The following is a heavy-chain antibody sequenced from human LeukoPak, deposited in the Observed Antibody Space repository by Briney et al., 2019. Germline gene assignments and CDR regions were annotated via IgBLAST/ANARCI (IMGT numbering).Heavy chain of an antibody. D-gene: IGHD5-18*01. Sequence: GGSLRLSCAASGFTFSDYYMSWIRQAPGQGLEWVSYIISSGSTIYYADSVKGRLTISRDNAKNSLYLQMNNLRVEDTAVYYCARDQPIGYNYGYPFDNWGQGTLVTVSS. CDR3: ARDQPIGYNYGYPFDN. V-gene: IGHV3-11*04. CDR2: IISSGSTI. J-gene: IGHJ4*02. CDR1: GFTFSDYY.